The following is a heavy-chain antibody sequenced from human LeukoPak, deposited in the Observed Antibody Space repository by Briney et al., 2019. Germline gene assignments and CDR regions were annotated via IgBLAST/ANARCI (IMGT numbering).Heavy chain of an antibody. V-gene: IGHV1-8*01. Sequence: ASVKVSCKASGYTFTSYDINWVRQATGQGLEWMGWMNPNSGNTGYAQKFQGRVTMTRNTSISTAYMELSSLRSEDTAVYYCARAREFYYDQNDYWGQGTLVTVSS. CDR2: MNPNSGNT. D-gene: IGHD3-22*01. CDR3: ARAREFYYDQNDY. J-gene: IGHJ4*02. CDR1: GYTFTSYD.